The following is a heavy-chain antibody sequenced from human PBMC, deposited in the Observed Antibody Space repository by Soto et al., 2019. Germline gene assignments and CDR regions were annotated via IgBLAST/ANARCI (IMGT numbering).Heavy chain of an antibody. CDR3: AREAATGDFHGMGV. V-gene: IGHV1-8*02. CDR1: GYTFTSYE. CDR2: MNPHRGNK. Sequence: QVQLVQSGAEVKKPGASVKVSCKASGYTFTSYEINWVRQATGQGLEWMGWMNPHRGNKGYAQKFQGRGPKTRNTAISTAYMELSSLRSEDTAVYYCAREAATGDFHGMGVWGQGTTVIVSS. J-gene: IGHJ6*02.